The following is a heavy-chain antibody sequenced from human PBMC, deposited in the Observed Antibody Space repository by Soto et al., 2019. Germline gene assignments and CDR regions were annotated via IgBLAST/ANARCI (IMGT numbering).Heavy chain of an antibody. D-gene: IGHD3-22*01. V-gene: IGHV1-69*02. CDR1: GGPYSKYS. CDR2: IIPIFDIT. Sequence: QVQLVQSGTEVKKPGSSVTVSCKASGGPYSKYSISWVRQAPGQGLEWMGRIIPIFDITNYAQKYQGRVTITADKSTSTVYMELSSLRSEDTAVYYCARSLLGDYYDSDGLDNWGQGTLVTVSS. J-gene: IGHJ4*02. CDR3: ARSLLGDYYDSDGLDN.